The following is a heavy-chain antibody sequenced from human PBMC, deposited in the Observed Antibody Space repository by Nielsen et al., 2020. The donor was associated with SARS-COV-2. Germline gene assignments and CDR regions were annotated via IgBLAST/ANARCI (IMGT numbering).Heavy chain of an antibody. D-gene: IGHD6-6*01. J-gene: IGHJ4*02. CDR2: IYYSGST. V-gene: IGHV4-31*03. CDR1: GGSISSGGYY. CDR3: ARGKIAARPHFDY. Sequence: SETLSLTCTVSGGSISSGGYYWSWIRQHPGKGLEWIGYIYYSGSTNYNPSLKSRVTISVDTSKNQFSLKLSSVTAADTAVYYCARGKIAARPHFDYWGQGTLVTVSS.